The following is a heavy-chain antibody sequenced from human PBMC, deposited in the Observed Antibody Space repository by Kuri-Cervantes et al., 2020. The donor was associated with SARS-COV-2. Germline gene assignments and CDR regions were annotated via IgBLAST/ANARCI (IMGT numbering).Heavy chain of an antibody. CDR1: GLSFSRFP. D-gene: IGHD3-16*01. V-gene: IGHV3-30*18. CDR3: AKMGDNYIKGDYGSEV. CDR2: ISNDGYNR. J-gene: IGHJ6*02. Sequence: GESLKISCAASGLSFSRFPMHWVRHAPGRGLEWVALISNDGYNRFYADFLKGRFTISRDNSKNTLHLDMNSLRPEDTGVYYCAKMGDNYIKGDYGSEVWGQGITVTVSS.